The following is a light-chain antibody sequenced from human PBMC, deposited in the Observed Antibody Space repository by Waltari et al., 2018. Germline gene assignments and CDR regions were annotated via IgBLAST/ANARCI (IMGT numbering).Light chain of an antibody. CDR2: DAS. CDR3: QTYYSAPRT. CDR1: QNLNTF. J-gene: IGKJ1*01. Sequence: DIQMTQSPSTVSASLGDRVTITCRASQNLNTFLSWYQQKPGAVPNLLIYDASTLERGVPSRFSGSGSGTHFTLTISGLQPDDFATYFCQTYYSAPRTFGQGTKVELK. V-gene: IGKV1-5*01.